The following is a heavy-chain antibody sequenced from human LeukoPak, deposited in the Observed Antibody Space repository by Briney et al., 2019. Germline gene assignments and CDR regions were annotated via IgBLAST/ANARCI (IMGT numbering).Heavy chain of an antibody. V-gene: IGHV3-30-3*01. Sequence: GGSLRLSCAASGFTFSSYAMHWVRQAPGKGLEWVAVISYDGSNKYYADSVKGRFTISRDNSKNTLYLQMNSLRAEDTAVYYCARGPRITMIVVVISYAFDIWGQGTMVTVSS. J-gene: IGHJ3*02. CDR2: ISYDGSNK. CDR3: ARGPRITMIVVVISYAFDI. D-gene: IGHD3-22*01. CDR1: GFTFSSYA.